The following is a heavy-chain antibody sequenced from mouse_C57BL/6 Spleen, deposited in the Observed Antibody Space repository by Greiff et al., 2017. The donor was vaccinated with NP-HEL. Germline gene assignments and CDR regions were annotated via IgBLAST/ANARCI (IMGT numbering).Heavy chain of an antibody. V-gene: IGHV1-64*01. Sequence: VQLQQSGAELVKPGASVKLSCKASGYTFTSYWMHWVKQRPGQGLEWIGMIHPNSGSTNYNEKFKSKATLTVYKSSSTAYMQLSSLTSEDSAVYDCAVITYFDYWGQGTTLTVSS. CDR3: AVITYFDY. CDR2: IHPNSGST. CDR1: GYTFTSYW. J-gene: IGHJ2*01. D-gene: IGHD2-4*01.